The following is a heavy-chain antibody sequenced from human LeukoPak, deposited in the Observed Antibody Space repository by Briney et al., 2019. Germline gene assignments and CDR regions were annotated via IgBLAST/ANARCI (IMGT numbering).Heavy chain of an antibody. CDR3: ARKGAYNYYGSGSYVY. CDR1: GGTFSSYA. D-gene: IGHD3-10*01. J-gene: IGHJ4*02. CDR2: IIPIFGTA. V-gene: IGHV1-69*13. Sequence: GASVKVSCKASGGTFSSYAISWVRQAPGLGLEWMGGIIPIFGTANYAQKFQGRVTITADESTSTAYMELSSLRSEDTAVYYCARKGAYNYYGSGSYVYWGQGTLVTVSS.